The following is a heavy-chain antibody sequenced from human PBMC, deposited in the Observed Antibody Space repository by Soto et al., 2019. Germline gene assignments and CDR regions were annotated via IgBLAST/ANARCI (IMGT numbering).Heavy chain of an antibody. Sequence: SETLSLTCTVSGGSISSFYWSWIRQPPGKGLEWIGYIYWSGGTNYNPSLKSRVTISVDTSKNQLSLKLSSVTAAHTAVYYCARGAGSSCWDNMDVWGQGTTDTVSS. CDR2: IYWSGGT. V-gene: IGHV4-59*12. D-gene: IGHD6-13*01. CDR3: ARGAGSSCWDNMDV. CDR1: GGSISSFY. J-gene: IGHJ6*02.